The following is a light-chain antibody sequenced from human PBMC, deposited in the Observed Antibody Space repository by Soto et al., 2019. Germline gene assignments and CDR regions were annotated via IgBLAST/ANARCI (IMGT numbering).Light chain of an antibody. Sequence: IQLTQSPSSVSASVGDRFTITCRASQDIGNFLAWYQQTPGKAPRPLIHGASSLSRGVPSRFIGGGAGTHFTLTSSGLQPEDLATYFCLQTSSFPRTFGQGTTV. CDR3: LQTSSFPRT. CDR1: QDIGNF. CDR2: GAS. V-gene: IGKV1-12*01. J-gene: IGKJ1*01.